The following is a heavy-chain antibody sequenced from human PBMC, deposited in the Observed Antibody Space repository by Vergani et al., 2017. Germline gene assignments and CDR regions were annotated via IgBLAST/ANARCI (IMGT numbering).Heavy chain of an antibody. CDR3: ARDHSSSGGRLGFDP. Sequence: QVQLVESGGGLVKPGGSLRLSCAASGFTFSDYYMSWIRQAPGKGLEWVSYISSSSSYTNYADSVKGRFTITRDNAKNSLYLQMNSLRAEDTAVYYCARDHSSSGGRLGFDPWGQGTLVTVSS. CDR1: GFTFSDYY. D-gene: IGHD6-13*01. CDR2: ISSSSSYT. V-gene: IGHV3-11*06. J-gene: IGHJ5*02.